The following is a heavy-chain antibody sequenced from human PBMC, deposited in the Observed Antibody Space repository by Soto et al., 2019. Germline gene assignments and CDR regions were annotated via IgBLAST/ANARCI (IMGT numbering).Heavy chain of an antibody. CDR2: ISAYNGNT. Sequence: ASVKVSCKASGYTFTSYGISWVRQAPGQGLEWMGWISAYNGNTNYAQKLQGRVTMTTDTSTSTAYMELRSLRSDDTAVYYCARALWDIVVVPAATPDYYYYMDVWGEGTTVTVSS. D-gene: IGHD2-2*01. J-gene: IGHJ6*03. CDR3: ARALWDIVVVPAATPDYYYYMDV. V-gene: IGHV1-18*01. CDR1: GYTFTSYG.